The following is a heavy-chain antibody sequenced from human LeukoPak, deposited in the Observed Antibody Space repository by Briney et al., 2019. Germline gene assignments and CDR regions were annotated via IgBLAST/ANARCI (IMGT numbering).Heavy chain of an antibody. CDR1: GFTFYTYA. V-gene: IGHV3-23*01. J-gene: IGHJ5*01. D-gene: IGHD3-22*01. CDR2: MCGTAGCT. Sequence: PGGSLRLSCQASGFTFYTYAMSWVRQAPGKGLEWVASMCGTAGCTFYPDSVKGRFTISRDSSKNVLYLRMNSLTAEDTAIYYCAKDRPNFHENSGHYYRRDGDSWGQGTLVTVSS. CDR3: AKDRPNFHENSGHYYRRDGDS.